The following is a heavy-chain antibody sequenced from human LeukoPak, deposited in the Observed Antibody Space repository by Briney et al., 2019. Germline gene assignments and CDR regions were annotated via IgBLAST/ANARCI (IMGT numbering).Heavy chain of an antibody. J-gene: IGHJ4*02. V-gene: IGHV4-39*07. CDR3: AREFQGDPHDYGDYGAREGPINFDY. CDR2: IYYSGST. CDR1: GGSISSSSYY. Sequence: ASETLSLTCTVSGGSISSSSYYWGWIRQPPGKGLEWIGSIYYSGSTYYNPSLESRVTISVDTSKNQFSLKLSSVTAADTAVYYCAREFQGDPHDYGDYGAREGPINFDYWGQGTLVTVSS. D-gene: IGHD4-17*01.